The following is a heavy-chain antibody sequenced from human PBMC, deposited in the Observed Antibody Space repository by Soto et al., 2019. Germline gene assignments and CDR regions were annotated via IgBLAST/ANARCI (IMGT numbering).Heavy chain of an antibody. V-gene: IGHV1-3*01. J-gene: IGHJ4*01. D-gene: IGHD3-9*01. CDR2: INAGNGNT. CDR1: GYTFTSYA. CDR3: ARDKFSTIFRLVIKKKMVRGVRY. Sequence: ASVKVSCKASGYTFTSYAMHWVRQAPGQRLEWMGWINAGNGNTKYSQKFQGRVTITRDTSASTAYMELSSLRSEDTAVYYCARDKFSTIFRLVIKKKMVRGVRYWG.